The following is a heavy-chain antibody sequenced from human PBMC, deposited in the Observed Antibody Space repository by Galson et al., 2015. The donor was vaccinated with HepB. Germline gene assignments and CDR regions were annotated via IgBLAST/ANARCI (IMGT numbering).Heavy chain of an antibody. J-gene: IGHJ6*02. V-gene: IGHV1-18*04. Sequence: SVKVSCKASGYTFTSYGISWVRQAPGQGLEWMGWISAYNGNTNYAQKLQGRVTMTTDTSTSTAYMELRSLRSDDTAVYYCARDRVNRRGGYYYGMDVWGQGTTVTVSS. CDR1: GYTFTSYG. D-gene: IGHD1-26*01. CDR3: ARDRVNRRGGYYYGMDV. CDR2: ISAYNGNT.